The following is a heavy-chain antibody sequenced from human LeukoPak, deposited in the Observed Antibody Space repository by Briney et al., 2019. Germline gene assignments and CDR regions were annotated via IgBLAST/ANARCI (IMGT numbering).Heavy chain of an antibody. V-gene: IGHV4-31*03. J-gene: IGHJ3*02. Sequence: PSQTLSLTCTVSGGSISSGGYYWSWIRQHPGQGLEWIGYICYSGSTYYNPSLKSRVTISVDTSKNQFSLKLSSVTAADTAVYYCARDVPIYCSGGSCYPAAFDIWGQGTMVTVSS. D-gene: IGHD2-15*01. CDR2: ICYSGST. CDR1: GGSISSGGYY. CDR3: ARDVPIYCSGGSCYPAAFDI.